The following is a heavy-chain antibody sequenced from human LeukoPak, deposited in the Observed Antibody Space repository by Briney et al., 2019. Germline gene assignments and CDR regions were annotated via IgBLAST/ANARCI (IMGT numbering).Heavy chain of an antibody. D-gene: IGHD6-19*01. Sequence: SQTLSLTCTVSGGSISSSSYYWGWIRQPPGKGLEWIGSIYYSGSTYYNPSLKSRVTISVDTSKNQFSLKLSSVTAADTAVYYCARHSSGWYEGIDYWGQGTLVTVSS. CDR2: IYYSGST. J-gene: IGHJ4*02. CDR3: ARHSSGWYEGIDY. CDR1: GGSISSSSYY. V-gene: IGHV4-39*01.